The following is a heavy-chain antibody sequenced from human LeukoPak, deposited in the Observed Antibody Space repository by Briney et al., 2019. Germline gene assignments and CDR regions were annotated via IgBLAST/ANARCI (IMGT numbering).Heavy chain of an antibody. D-gene: IGHD3-10*01. CDR1: GGSISSSSYY. CDR3: ARDMKSWFGLYYFDY. V-gene: IGHV4-39*02. J-gene: IGHJ4*02. Sequence: PSETLSLTCTVSGGSISSSSYYWGWIRQPPGKGLEWIGSIYYSGSTYYNPSLKSRVTISVDTSKNQFSLKLSSVTAADTAVYYCARDMKSWFGLYYFDYWGQGTLVTVSS. CDR2: IYYSGST.